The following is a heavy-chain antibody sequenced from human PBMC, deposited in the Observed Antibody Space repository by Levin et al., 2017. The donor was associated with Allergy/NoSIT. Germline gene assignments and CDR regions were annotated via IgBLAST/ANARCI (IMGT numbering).Heavy chain of an antibody. CDR2: IHPSGST. V-gene: IGHV4-31*03. CDR3: ARGLDYSKLGY. CDR1: GASVSSGVYY. J-gene: IGHJ4*02. Sequence: KPSETLSLTCTVSGASVSSGVYYWSWIRQHPGKGLEFIGFIHPSGSTYYKPSLNSRVTMSVDTSKNQISLKMTSVTAADTAVYYCARGLDYSKLGYWGQGTLVTVSS. D-gene: IGHD4-11*01.